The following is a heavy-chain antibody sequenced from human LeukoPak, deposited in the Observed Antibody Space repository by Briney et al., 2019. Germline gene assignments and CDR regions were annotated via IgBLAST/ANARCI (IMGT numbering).Heavy chain of an antibody. CDR3: ARRISGSGSSTHRFDP. CDR1: GFTVSSNY. D-gene: IGHD3-10*01. CDR2: IYSGGST. V-gene: IGHV3-53*01. Sequence: GGSLRLSCAASGFTVSSNYMSWVRQAPGKGLEWVSVIYSGGSTYYADSVKGRFTISRDNSKNTLYLQMNSLRAEDTAVYYCARRISGSGSSTHRFDPWGQGTLVTVSS. J-gene: IGHJ5*02.